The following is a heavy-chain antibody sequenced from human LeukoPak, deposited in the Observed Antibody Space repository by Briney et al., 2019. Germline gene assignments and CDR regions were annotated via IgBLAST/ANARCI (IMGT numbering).Heavy chain of an antibody. J-gene: IGHJ6*03. CDR1: GGSISSTSYY. D-gene: IGHD6-19*01. V-gene: IGHV4-39*07. CDR3: SRDETYSSDWQSNHYYYYMDV. CDR2: IYYSGNT. Sequence: SETLSLTCTVSGGSISSTSYYWGWIRQPPGKGLDWIGSIYYSGNTYYNPSLKNRVTISVDTSKNPFSLKLSSVTAADTAVYYCSRDETYSSDWQSNHYYYYMDVWGKGTTVTVSS.